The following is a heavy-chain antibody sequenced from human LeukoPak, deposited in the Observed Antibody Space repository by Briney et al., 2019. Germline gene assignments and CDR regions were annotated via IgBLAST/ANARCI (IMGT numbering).Heavy chain of an antibody. CDR2: IRYDGSNK. CDR1: GFTFSSYG. CDR3: AKDLSMIWCSTTTCSYFDY. Sequence: GGSLRLSCAASGFTFSSYGIHWVRQAPGKGLELVAFIRYDGSNKYYADSVKGRFTISRGNSKSTLYLQMNSLRAEDTAVYYCAKDLSMIWCSTTTCSYFDYWGQGTLVTVSS. V-gene: IGHV3-30*02. D-gene: IGHD2-2*01. J-gene: IGHJ4*02.